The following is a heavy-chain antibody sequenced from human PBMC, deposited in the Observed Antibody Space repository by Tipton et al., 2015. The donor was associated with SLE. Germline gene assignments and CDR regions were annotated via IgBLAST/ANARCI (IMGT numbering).Heavy chain of an antibody. CDR3: ARSDAEALSGMDV. Sequence: TLSLTCTVSGGSISSYYWSWIRQPPGKGLEWIGYIYHSGRTYYNPSLKSRVTISSDRSKNQFSLRLNSATAADTAMYYCARSDAEALSGMDVWGQGTTVAVSS. V-gene: IGHV4-59*12. CDR1: GGSISSYY. CDR2: IYHSGRT. J-gene: IGHJ6*02.